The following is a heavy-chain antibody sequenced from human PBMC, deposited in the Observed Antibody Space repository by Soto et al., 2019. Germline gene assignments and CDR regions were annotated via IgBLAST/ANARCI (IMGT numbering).Heavy chain of an antibody. Sequence: SETLSLTCAVYGGSFGGYYWSWIRQPPGKGLEWIGEINHSGSTNYNPSLKSRVTISVDTSKNQFSLKLSSVTAADTAVYYCARGRGVNIVVVPAATLYYYYGMDVWGQGTTVT. V-gene: IGHV4-34*01. J-gene: IGHJ6*02. CDR2: INHSGST. D-gene: IGHD2-2*01. CDR1: GGSFGGYY. CDR3: ARGRGVNIVVVPAATLYYYYGMDV.